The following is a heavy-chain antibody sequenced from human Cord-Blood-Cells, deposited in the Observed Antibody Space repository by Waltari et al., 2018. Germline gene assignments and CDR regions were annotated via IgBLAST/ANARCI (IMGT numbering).Heavy chain of an antibody. D-gene: IGHD3-3*01. Sequence: QVQLVQSGAEVKKPGASVKVSCKVSGYTLTELSMHWVRQAPGNGLEWMGGFDPEDGETIYAQKFQGRVTMTEDTSTDTAYMELSSLRSEDTAVYYCATTGAYYDFWSGYSHFDYWGQGTLVTVSS. CDR1: GYTLTELS. CDR3: ATTGAYYDFWSGYSHFDY. J-gene: IGHJ4*02. CDR2: FDPEDGET. V-gene: IGHV1-24*01.